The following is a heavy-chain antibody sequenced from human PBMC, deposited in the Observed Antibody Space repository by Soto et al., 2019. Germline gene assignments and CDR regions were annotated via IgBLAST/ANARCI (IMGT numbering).Heavy chain of an antibody. CDR3: ARVSLLGLDP. V-gene: IGHV4-34*01. D-gene: IGHD2-15*01. Sequence: SETLSLTCAVYGGSFSGYYWSWIRQPPGKGLEWIGEINHSGSTNYNPSLKSRVTISVDTSKNQFSLKLSSVTAADTAVYYCARVSLLGLDPWGQGTLVTVSS. J-gene: IGHJ5*02. CDR2: INHSGST. CDR1: GGSFSGYY.